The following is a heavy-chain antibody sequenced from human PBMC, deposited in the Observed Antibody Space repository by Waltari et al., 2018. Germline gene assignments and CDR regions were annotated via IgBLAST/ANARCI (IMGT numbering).Heavy chain of an antibody. Sequence: VQPGAEVKKPGATVKISCKASGYTFTDYYMHWVQQAPGKGLEWMGRVDPEDGETIYAQKFQGRVTITTDESTSTAYMELSSLRSEDTAVYYCARDAYYDSSGYGDYWGQGTLVTVSS. CDR2: VDPEDGET. CDR1: GYTFTDYY. D-gene: IGHD3-22*01. CDR3: ARDAYYDSSGYGDY. J-gene: IGHJ4*02. V-gene: IGHV1-69-2*01.